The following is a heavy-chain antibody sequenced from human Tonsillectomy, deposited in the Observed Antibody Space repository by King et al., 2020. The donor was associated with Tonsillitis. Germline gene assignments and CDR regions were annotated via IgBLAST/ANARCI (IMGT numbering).Heavy chain of an antibody. V-gene: IGHV3-74*01. CDR2: INSDGSST. J-gene: IGHJ3*02. Sequence: EVQLVESGGGLVQPGGSLRLSCAASGFTFSSYWMHWVRQAPGKGLVWVSRINSDGSSTSYAVSVKGRFTISRDNAKNTLYLQMNSRRAEDTAVYYCARAPDYGGNSMGAFDIWGQGTMVTVSS. D-gene: IGHD4-23*01. CDR3: ARAPDYGGNSMGAFDI. CDR1: GFTFSSYW.